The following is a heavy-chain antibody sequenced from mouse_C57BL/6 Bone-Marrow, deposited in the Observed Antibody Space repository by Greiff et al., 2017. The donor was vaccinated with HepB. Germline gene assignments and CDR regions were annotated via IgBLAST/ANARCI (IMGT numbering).Heavy chain of an antibody. J-gene: IGHJ4*01. CDR3: AREAYYSNFYYAMDY. CDR2: ISYDGSN. V-gene: IGHV3-6*01. CDR1: GYSITSGYY. D-gene: IGHD2-5*01. Sequence: EVQLVESGPGLVKPSQSLSLTCSVTGYSITSGYYWNWIRQFPGNQLEWMGYISYDGSNNYNPSLKNRISITRDTSKNQFFLKLNSVTTEDTATYYCAREAYYSNFYYAMDYWGQGTSVTVSS.